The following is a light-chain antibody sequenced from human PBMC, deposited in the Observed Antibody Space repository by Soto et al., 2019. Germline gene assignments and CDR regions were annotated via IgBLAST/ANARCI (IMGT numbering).Light chain of an antibody. J-gene: IGKJ1*01. CDR2: GAF. CDR1: KRVSNNY. Sequence: IVLTESPGTLSLSPGKGATLSCRASKRVSNNYLAWYQQKPGQPPRLLIYGAFKRATGIPDRFSGSGSGTDFTLTISRLEPEDFAVYYCQQYGSSGTFGQGTKVDIK. CDR3: QQYGSSGT. V-gene: IGKV3-20*01.